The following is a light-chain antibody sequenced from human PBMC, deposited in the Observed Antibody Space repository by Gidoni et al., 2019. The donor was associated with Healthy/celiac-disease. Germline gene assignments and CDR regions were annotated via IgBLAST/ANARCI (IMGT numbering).Light chain of an antibody. CDR2: DAS. V-gene: IGKV1-33*01. CDR3: QQYDNLLLFT. Sequence: DIKMTQSPSSLSASVGDRVTITCQASQDISNYLNWYQQKPGKAPKLLIYDASNLETGVPSRFSGSGSGTDFTFTISSLQPEDIATYYCQQYDNLLLFTFXPXTKVDIK. J-gene: IGKJ3*01. CDR1: QDISNY.